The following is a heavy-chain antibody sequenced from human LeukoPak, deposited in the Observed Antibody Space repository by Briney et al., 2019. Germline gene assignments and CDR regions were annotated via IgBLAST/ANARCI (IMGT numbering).Heavy chain of an antibody. CDR2: IYSGGST. Sequence: PGASLRLSCAASGFTVSSNYMSWVRQAPGKGLEWVSVIYSGGSTYYADSVKGRFTISRDNSKNTLYLQMNSLRAEDTAVYYCARVNTMVRGVIKNYYYYYMDVWGKGTTVTVSS. D-gene: IGHD3-10*01. CDR3: ARVNTMVRGVIKNYYYYYMDV. V-gene: IGHV3-66*02. J-gene: IGHJ6*03. CDR1: GFTVSSNY.